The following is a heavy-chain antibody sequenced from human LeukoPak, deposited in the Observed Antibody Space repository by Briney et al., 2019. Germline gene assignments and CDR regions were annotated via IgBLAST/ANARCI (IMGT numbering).Heavy chain of an antibody. CDR2: ISYDGSNK. J-gene: IGHJ4*02. D-gene: IGHD3-10*01. CDR1: GFPYGSTS. Sequence: PGGSLRLSCTASGFPYGSTSMRGVRQAPGKGLEWVAVISYDGSNKYYADSVKGRFTISRDNSKNTLYLQMNSLRAEDTAVYYCAKDYYGSGSYFDYWGQGTLVTVSS. CDR3: AKDYYGSGSYFDY. V-gene: IGHV3-30*18.